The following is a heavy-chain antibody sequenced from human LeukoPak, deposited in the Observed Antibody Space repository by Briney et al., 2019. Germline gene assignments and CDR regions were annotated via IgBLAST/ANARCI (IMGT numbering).Heavy chain of an antibody. D-gene: IGHD2-15*01. CDR2: INPNSGGT. V-gene: IGHV1-2*04. CDR3: ARARDRCPRPGGSCHDAFDI. Sequence: ASVKVSCKASGYTFTGYYMHWVRQAPGQGLEWMGWINPNSGGTSYAQKFQGWVTMTRDTSISTAYMELSRLRSDDTAVYYCARARDRCPRPGGSCHDAFDIWGQGTMVTVSS. J-gene: IGHJ3*02. CDR1: GYTFTGYY.